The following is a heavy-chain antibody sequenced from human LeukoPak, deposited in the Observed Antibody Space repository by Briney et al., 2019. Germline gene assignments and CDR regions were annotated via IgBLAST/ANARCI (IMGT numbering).Heavy chain of an antibody. Sequence: SETLSLTCTVSGGSISSSSDYWGWIRQPPGKGLEWIGNIYKSGSTYYKSSLKSRVTISVDTSKNQFSLKLSSVTAADTAVYYCARGGSFDPWGQGTLVTVSS. CDR3: ARGGSFDP. CDR2: IYKSGST. CDR1: GGSISSSSDY. J-gene: IGHJ5*02. D-gene: IGHD2-15*01. V-gene: IGHV4-39*07.